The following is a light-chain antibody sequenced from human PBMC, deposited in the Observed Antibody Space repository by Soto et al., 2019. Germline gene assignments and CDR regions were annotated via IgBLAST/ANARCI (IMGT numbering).Light chain of an antibody. CDR1: QSISSW. V-gene: IGKV1-12*01. CDR3: QQGDSFPIT. J-gene: IGKJ5*01. CDR2: AAS. Sequence: DIQMTQSPSSVSASVGDRVTITCRASQSISSWLAWYQQKPGTVPKLLIYAASSLQSGVPSRFSASGAGREFTLTTTSLQPEDFGTYYCQQGDSFPITFGQGTRLEI.